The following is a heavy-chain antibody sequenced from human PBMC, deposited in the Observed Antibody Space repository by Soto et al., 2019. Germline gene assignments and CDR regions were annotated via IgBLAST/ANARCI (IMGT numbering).Heavy chain of an antibody. V-gene: IGHV3-53*01. CDR3: TTVVVPAAIGH. Sequence: GGSLRLSCAASGFTVSSNYMSWVRQAPGKGLEWVSVIYSGGSTYYADSVKGRFTISRHNSKNTLYLQMNSLKTEDTAVYYCTTVVVPAAIGHWGQGTLVTVSP. CDR2: IYSGGST. CDR1: GFTVSSNY. D-gene: IGHD2-2*01. J-gene: IGHJ4*02.